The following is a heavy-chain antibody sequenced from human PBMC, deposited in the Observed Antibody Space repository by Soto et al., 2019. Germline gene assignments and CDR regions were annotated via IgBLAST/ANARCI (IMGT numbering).Heavy chain of an antibody. CDR2: IKQDGSEK. CDR1: GCTVISLW. Sequence: GGSLRVSCAAFGCTVISLWMLSVGQAPGRGVGWGANIKQDGSEKYYVDSVKGRFTIPRDNAKNSLYPKMNSLRAEDTAVYYCARVVAAAGGRAYYYYGMDVWGQGTTVTVSS. CDR3: ARVVAAAGGRAYYYYGMDV. V-gene: IGHV3-7*01. D-gene: IGHD6-13*01. J-gene: IGHJ6*02.